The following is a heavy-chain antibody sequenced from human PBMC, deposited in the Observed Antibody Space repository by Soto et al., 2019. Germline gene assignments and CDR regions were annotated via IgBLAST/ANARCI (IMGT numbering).Heavy chain of an antibody. CDR3: AKDRGSGGWFNWFHP. Sequence: QVQLVESGGGVVQPGGSLNLACVASGFTVGTTGMHWVRQAPGKGLEWVAMISHSGTSKQYGDSVQGRFTVSRDDAKNTLYLQMSSLRPEDTGTYHCAKDRGSGGWFNWFHPWGQGVQVTVSS. D-gene: IGHD6-19*01. J-gene: IGHJ5*02. V-gene: IGHV3-30*18. CDR1: GFTVGTTG. CDR2: ISHSGTSK.